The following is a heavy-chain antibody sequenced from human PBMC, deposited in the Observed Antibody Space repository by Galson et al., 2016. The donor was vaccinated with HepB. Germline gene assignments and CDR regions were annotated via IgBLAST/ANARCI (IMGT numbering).Heavy chain of an antibody. J-gene: IGHJ6*02. D-gene: IGHD2-2*01. CDR1: GYTFTSYA. V-gene: IGHV1-3*01. CDR2: INAGNGNT. CDR3: WRWCSSTSCHGGIGV. Sequence: SVKVSCKASGYTFTSYAMHWVRQAPGQRLEWMGWINAGNGNTKYSQKFQGRVTITRDTSARTAYMELSSRRSVDTAVYYCWRWCSSTSCHGGIGVWGQGTTVTVS.